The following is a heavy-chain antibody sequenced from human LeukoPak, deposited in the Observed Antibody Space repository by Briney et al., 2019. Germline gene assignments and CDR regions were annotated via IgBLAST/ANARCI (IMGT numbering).Heavy chain of an antibody. D-gene: IGHD5-18*01. CDR3: ARDLGYSYGNGFDP. V-gene: IGHV1-18*01. CDR2: NIASNGNK. Sequence: AAVKVSCKASGYTFTSYGISGVRQAPGQGREGMGGNIASNGNKKHPKKLQGRVTMTTHPSTSTAYLELRSPRSDATALYYCARDLGYSYGNGFDPWGQGTLVTVSS. J-gene: IGHJ5*02. CDR1: GYTFTSYG.